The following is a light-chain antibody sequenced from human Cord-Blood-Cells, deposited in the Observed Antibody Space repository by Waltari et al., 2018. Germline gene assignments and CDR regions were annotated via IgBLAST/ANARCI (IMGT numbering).Light chain of an antibody. V-gene: IGLV2-11*01. J-gene: IGLJ3*02. CDR1: SSDVGGYNY. CDR3: CSYAGSYSWV. Sequence: QTALTQPRSVSGAPGQSVTISRTATSSDVGGYNYFSWYQQHPGKAPKLMIYDVSKRPAGVPDRFSGSKSGNTASLTISGLQAEDEADYYCCSYAGSYSWVFGGGTKLTVL. CDR2: DVS.